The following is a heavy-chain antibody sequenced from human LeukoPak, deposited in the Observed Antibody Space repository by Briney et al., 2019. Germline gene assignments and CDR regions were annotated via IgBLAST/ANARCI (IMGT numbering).Heavy chain of an antibody. CDR2: IYYSGST. Sequence: PSETLSLTCTVSGGSISSSSYYWGWIRQPPGKGLEWIGSIYYSGSTYYNPSLKSRVTISVDASKNQFSLKLSSVTAADTAVYYCARARRGTTVTTSQAPYYFDYWGQGTLVTVSS. CDR3: ARARRGTTVTTSQAPYYFDY. D-gene: IGHD1-1*01. J-gene: IGHJ4*02. CDR1: GGSISSSSYY. V-gene: IGHV4-39*07.